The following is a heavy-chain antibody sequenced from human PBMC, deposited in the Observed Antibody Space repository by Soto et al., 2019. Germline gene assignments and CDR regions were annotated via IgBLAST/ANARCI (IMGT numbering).Heavy chain of an antibody. Sequence: SETLSLTCTVSGGSISSSSYYWGWIRQPPGKGLEWIGTMYYSGSTHYNPSLKSRVSKSVDTSKNQFSLKLKSVTAADTAVYYCVGGSGYSPVEYWGQGTPVPVSS. J-gene: IGHJ1*01. CDR3: VGGSGYSPVEY. CDR2: MYYSGST. CDR1: GGSISSSSYY. V-gene: IGHV4-39*01. D-gene: IGHD3-22*01.